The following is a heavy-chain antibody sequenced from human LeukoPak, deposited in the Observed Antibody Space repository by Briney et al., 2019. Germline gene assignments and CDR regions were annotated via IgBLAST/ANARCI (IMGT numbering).Heavy chain of an antibody. V-gene: IGHV4-38-2*02. J-gene: IGHJ4*02. CDR2: IYHSGST. CDR1: GYSISSGYY. Sequence: SETLSLTCTVSGYSISSGYYWGWIRQPPGKGLEWIGSIYHSGSTYYNPSLKSRVTISVDTSKNQFSLKLSSVTAADTAVYYCAGQRKDGGGSGSGDYWGQGTLVTVSS. CDR3: AGQRKDGGGSGSGDY. D-gene: IGHD6-19*01.